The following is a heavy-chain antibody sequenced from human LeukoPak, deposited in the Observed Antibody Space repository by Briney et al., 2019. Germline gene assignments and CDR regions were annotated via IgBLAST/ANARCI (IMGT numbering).Heavy chain of an antibody. J-gene: IGHJ4*02. V-gene: IGHV3-7*01. Sequence: PGGSLRLSCAASGFTFSSYWMSWVRQAPGKGLEWVGNIKQDGSEKYYVDSVKGRFTISRDNAKNSLYLQMNSLRAEDTSVYYCARDGDGLDTGDYWGQGTLVTVSS. D-gene: IGHD5-18*01. CDR2: IKQDGSEK. CDR1: GFTFSSYW. CDR3: ARDGDGLDTGDY.